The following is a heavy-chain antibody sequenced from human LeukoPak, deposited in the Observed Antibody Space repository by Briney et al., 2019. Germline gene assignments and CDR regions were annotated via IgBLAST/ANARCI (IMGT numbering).Heavy chain of an antibody. CDR1: GGSISSSNW. CDR2: IYHSGST. CDR3: ARGGYYDSSGHDY. J-gene: IGHJ4*02. V-gene: IGHV4-4*02. Sequence: PSGTLSLTCAVSGGSISSSNWWSWVRQPPGKGLEWIGEIYHSGSTNYNPSLKSRVPISVDKSKNQFSLKLSSVTAADTAVYYCARGGYYDSSGHDYWGQGTLVTVSS. D-gene: IGHD3-22*01.